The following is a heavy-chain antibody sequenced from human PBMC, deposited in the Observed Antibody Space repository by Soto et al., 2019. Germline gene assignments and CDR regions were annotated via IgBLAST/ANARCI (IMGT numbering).Heavy chain of an antibody. J-gene: IGHJ3*02. CDR2: VYYNGST. Sequence: QLQLQESGPGLVKPSETLSLTCSVSGGSISSSDSYWGWIRQSPGKGLEWIGNVYYNGSTYYNPSLKSRVTISVDTSTNQFSVKLSSVTAADTAVYYCAREFIAVAGFDAFDIWGQGTLVTFSS. CDR1: GGSISSSDSY. CDR3: AREFIAVAGFDAFDI. V-gene: IGHV4-39*01. D-gene: IGHD6-19*01.